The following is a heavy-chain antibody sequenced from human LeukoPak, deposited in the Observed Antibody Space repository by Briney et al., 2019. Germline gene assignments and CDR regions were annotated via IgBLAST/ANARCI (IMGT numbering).Heavy chain of an antibody. Sequence: GASVKVSCKVSGYTFTENYIHWVRQTPGPGLEWMGLINPHTGAANYTQNFQGRVTLTRDTSSSTAYMHLSSLRSDDTAVYYCARGKSGYSPWGQGTPVTVSS. J-gene: IGHJ4*02. D-gene: IGHD3-22*01. CDR3: ARGKSGYSP. CDR2: INPHTGAA. CDR1: GYTFTENY. V-gene: IGHV1-2*02.